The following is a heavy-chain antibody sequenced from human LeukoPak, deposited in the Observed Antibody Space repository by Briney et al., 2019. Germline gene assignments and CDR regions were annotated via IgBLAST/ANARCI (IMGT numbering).Heavy chain of an antibody. J-gene: IGHJ6*02. D-gene: IGHD3-22*01. Sequence: GRSLRLSCAASRFTFSACGMHWVRQAPGKGLEWVAAISFDGSHKYYADSVKGRFTISRDNAKNSLYLQMNSLRAEDTAVYYCAREASPKWLLLDHYGMDVWGQGTTVTVSS. V-gene: IGHV3-30*03. CDR3: AREASPKWLLLDHYGMDV. CDR2: ISFDGSHK. CDR1: RFTFSACG.